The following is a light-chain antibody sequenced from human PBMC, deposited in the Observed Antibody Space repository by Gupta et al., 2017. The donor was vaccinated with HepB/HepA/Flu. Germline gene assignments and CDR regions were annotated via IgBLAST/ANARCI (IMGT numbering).Light chain of an antibody. V-gene: IGKV3-11*01. J-gene: IGKJ2*04. CDR1: QSIYTY. CDR3: QQRNNWPLMCS. Sequence: EIVLTQSPATLSLSPGERATLSCRASQSIYTYLAWYQQKPGQAPRLLIYDASNRATGIPARFSGSGSGTDFTLTISSIEPEDFAVYYCQQRNNWPLMCSFGQGTKVQIK. CDR2: DAS.